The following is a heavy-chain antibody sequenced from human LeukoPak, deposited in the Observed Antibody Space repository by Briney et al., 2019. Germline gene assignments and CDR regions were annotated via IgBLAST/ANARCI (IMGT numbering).Heavy chain of an antibody. J-gene: IGHJ6*02. CDR3: ATIRAPGYSSGWYYGMDV. CDR1: GFTFSSYA. CDR2: ISYDGSNK. V-gene: IGHV3-30-3*01. Sequence: GGSLRLSCAASGFTFSSYAMHWVRQAPGKGLEWVAVISYDGSNKYYADSVKGRFTISRDNSKNTLYLQMNSLRAEDTAVYYCATIRAPGYSSGWYYGMDVWGQGTTVTVSS. D-gene: IGHD6-19*01.